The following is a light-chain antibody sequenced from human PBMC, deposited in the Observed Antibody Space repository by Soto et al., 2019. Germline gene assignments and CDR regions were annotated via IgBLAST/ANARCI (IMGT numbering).Light chain of an antibody. CDR3: QQYYYAPYT. J-gene: IGKJ2*01. Sequence: DIQMTQSPSSLSAFVGDRVTITCRASQSINTYLNWYQQKPGIAPKLLIYATSILQSGVPSRFSGSGSGAECTLTISSLQPDDFATYYCQQYYYAPYTFGQGTKVEIK. V-gene: IGKV1-39*01. CDR2: ATS. CDR1: QSINTY.